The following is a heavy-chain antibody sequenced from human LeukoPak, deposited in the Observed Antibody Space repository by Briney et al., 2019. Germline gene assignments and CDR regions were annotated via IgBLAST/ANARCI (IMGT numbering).Heavy chain of an antibody. CDR3: ARVAAGYSVNYFDY. CDR1: GFTFNSYS. D-gene: IGHD4-23*01. CDR2: ISSSSSYI. J-gene: IGHJ4*02. V-gene: IGHV3-21*01. Sequence: GGSLRISCAASGFTFNSYSMNWVRQAPGKGLEWVSSISSSSSYIYYADSVKGRFTISRDNAKNSLYLQMNSLRDEDTAVYYCARVAAGYSVNYFDYWGQGTLVTVSS.